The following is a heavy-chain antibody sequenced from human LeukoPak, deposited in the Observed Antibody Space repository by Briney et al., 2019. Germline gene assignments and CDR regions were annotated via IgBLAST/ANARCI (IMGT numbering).Heavy chain of an antibody. V-gene: IGHV3-48*03. D-gene: IGHD1-26*01. CDR1: GFTFSSYE. Sequence: GGSLRLSCAAPGFTFSSYEMNWVRQAPGKGLEWVSYITSSGNIIHYADSVKGRFTISRDNAKNSLYLQMNSLRAEDTALYYCARSGDYWGQGTLVTVSS. CDR2: ITSSGNII. CDR3: ARSGDY. J-gene: IGHJ4*02.